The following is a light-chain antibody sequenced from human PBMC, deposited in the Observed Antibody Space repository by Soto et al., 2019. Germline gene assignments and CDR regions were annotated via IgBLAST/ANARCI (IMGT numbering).Light chain of an antibody. CDR3: QQYNNWPSWT. CDR2: IAS. CDR1: QSISFN. V-gene: IGKV3-15*01. Sequence: EIVMTQSPAALSVSPGESVTLSCRASQSISFNLAWYQQKPGQAPRLLIYIASTRAAGIPARFSGSGSGTEFTLTISSLQSEDSAIYYCQQYNNWPSWTFGQGTKVEV. J-gene: IGKJ1*01.